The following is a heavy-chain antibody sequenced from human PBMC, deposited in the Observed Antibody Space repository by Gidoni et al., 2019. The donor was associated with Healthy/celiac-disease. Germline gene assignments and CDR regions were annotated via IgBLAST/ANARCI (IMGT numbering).Heavy chain of an antibody. CDR3: ARRPATTVVRYFDY. V-gene: IGHV4-34*01. CDR1: GGSFRGYY. D-gene: IGHD4-4*01. Sequence: QVQLQQWGAGLLTPSETLSLTCAVYGGSFRGYYWSWIRQPPGKGLEWIGEINHSGSTNYNPSLKSRVTISVDTSKNQFSLKLSSVTAADMGVYYCARRPATTVVRYFDYWGQGTLVTVSS. J-gene: IGHJ4*02. CDR2: INHSGST.